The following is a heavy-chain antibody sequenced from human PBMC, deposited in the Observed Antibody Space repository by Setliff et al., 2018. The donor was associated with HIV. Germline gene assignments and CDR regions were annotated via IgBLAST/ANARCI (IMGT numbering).Heavy chain of an antibody. CDR3: ATDYNRGAFWHL. Sequence: PGGSLRLSCTASGFAFSDNWIHWVRQVPGKGLVWVSHISPDATIAGSGDSVKGRFTMSRDNAKNTAYLHMCRLTVDDTGVYYCATDYNRGAFWHLWGQGTQVTVSS. J-gene: IGHJ4*02. D-gene: IGHD3-10*01. CDR1: GFAFSDNW. CDR2: ISPDATIA. V-gene: IGHV3-74*01.